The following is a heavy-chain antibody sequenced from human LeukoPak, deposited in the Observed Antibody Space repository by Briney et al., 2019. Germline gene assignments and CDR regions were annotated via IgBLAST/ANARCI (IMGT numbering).Heavy chain of an antibody. Sequence: GGSLRLSCAASGFTFSSYGMHWVRQAPGKGLEWVAAIWYDGSNKYYADSVKGRFTISRDNSKNTLYLQMNSLRAEDTAVYYCASSGSGYYFDYWGQGTLVTVSS. CDR3: ASSGSGYYFDY. J-gene: IGHJ4*02. D-gene: IGHD3-10*01. V-gene: IGHV3-33*01. CDR1: GFTFSSYG. CDR2: IWYDGSNK.